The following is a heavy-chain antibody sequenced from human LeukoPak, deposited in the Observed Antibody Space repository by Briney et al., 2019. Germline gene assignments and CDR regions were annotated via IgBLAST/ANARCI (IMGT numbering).Heavy chain of an antibody. CDR1: GFTFSSYA. CDR2: ISYDGSNK. V-gene: IGHV3-30-3*01. Sequence: PGGSLRLSCAASGFTFSSYAMHWVRQAPGKGLEWVAVISYDGSNKYYADSVKGRFPISRDNSKNTLYLQMNSLRAEDTAVSYCASPAPPSYYYGMDVWGQGTTVTVSS. CDR3: ASPAPPSYYYGMDV. J-gene: IGHJ6*02.